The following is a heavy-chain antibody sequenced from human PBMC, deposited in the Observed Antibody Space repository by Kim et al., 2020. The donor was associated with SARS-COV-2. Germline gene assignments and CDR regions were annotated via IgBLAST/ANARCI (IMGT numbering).Heavy chain of an antibody. D-gene: IGHD6-13*01. Sequence: GSVKGRFTISRTNAKNSLYLQMNSLRAEDTAVYYSARRPPGIVATSTFDCWGQGTLVTVSS. CDR3: ARRPPGIVATSTFDC. J-gene: IGHJ4*02. V-gene: IGHV3-11*06.